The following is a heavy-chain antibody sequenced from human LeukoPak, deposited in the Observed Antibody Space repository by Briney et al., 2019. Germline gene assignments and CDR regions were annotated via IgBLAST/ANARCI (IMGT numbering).Heavy chain of an antibody. CDR3: ATDSHYYDSSGYSRPFDY. D-gene: IGHD3-22*01. CDR1: GYTLTEMS. V-gene: IGHV1-24*01. CDR2: FDPEDGET. J-gene: IGHJ4*02. Sequence: ASVKVSCKVSGYTLTEMSIHWVRQAPGGALEWMGGFDPEDGETVYAPKFQGRVTMTEDTSTDTAYMELSSLRSEDTAVYYCATDSHYYDSSGYSRPFDYWGQGTLVTVSS.